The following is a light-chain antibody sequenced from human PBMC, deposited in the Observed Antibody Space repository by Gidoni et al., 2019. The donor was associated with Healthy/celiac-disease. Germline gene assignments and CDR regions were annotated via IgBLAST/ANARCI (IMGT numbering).Light chain of an antibody. CDR1: SSNIGSHHA. J-gene: IGLJ7*01. Sequence: QSVLTQPPSVSGAPGQRVTIACTGSSSNIGSHHAVHWYQQLPETAPKLLIYCNTNRPSGVPDRFSASKSGTSAFLAIAGLQAEDEADYYCQSYDTSLSGSAVFGGGTQVTVV. V-gene: IGLV1-40*01. CDR3: QSYDTSLSGSAV. CDR2: CNT.